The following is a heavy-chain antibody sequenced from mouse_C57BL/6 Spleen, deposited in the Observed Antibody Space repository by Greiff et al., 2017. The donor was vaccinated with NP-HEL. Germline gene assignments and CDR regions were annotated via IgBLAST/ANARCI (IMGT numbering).Heavy chain of an antibody. Sequence: QVQLQQSGAELMKPGASVKLSCKATGYTFTGYWIEWVKQRPGHGLEWIGEILPGSGSTNYNEKFKGKATFTADTSSNTAYMQLSSLTTEDSAIYYCARHYSYYYGSSSYAMDYWGQGTSLTVSS. CDR3: ARHYSYYYGSSSYAMDY. V-gene: IGHV1-9*01. CDR2: ILPGSGST. J-gene: IGHJ4*01. D-gene: IGHD1-1*01. CDR1: GYTFTGYW.